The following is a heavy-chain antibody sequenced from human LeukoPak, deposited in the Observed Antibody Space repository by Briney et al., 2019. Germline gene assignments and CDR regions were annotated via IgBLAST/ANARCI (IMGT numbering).Heavy chain of an antibody. CDR1: GGSISSSSYY. Sequence: SETLSLTCTVSGGSISSSSYYWGWIRQPPGKWLEWVGSIPYSGSTYYNPSLKSRVSISVDTSKHQFSLKLSSVTAADTAVYYCARGQQLDLNWFDPWGEGTLVSVSS. V-gene: IGHV4-39*01. D-gene: IGHD6-13*01. CDR2: IPYSGST. J-gene: IGHJ5*02. CDR3: ARGQQLDLNWFDP.